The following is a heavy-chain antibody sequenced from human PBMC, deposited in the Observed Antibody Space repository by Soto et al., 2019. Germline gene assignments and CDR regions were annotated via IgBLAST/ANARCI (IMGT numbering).Heavy chain of an antibody. CDR1: GGTFSSYA. V-gene: IGHV1-69*13. J-gene: IGHJ4*02. CDR3: ARDKHNWNSPFLY. D-gene: IGHD1-7*01. CDR2: IIPIFGTA. Sequence: SVKVSCKASGGTFSSYAISWVRQAPGQGLEWMGGIIPIFGTANYAQKFQGRVTITAGESTSTAYMELSSLRSEDTAVYYCARDKHNWNSPFLYWGQGTLVTVSS.